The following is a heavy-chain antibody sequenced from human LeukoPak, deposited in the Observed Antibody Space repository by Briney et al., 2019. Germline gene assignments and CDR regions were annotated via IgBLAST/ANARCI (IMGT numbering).Heavy chain of an antibody. CDR2: VYYSGRT. D-gene: IGHD2-8*01. J-gene: IGHJ4*02. CDR3: ARHEWRGYFDF. CDR1: SGSLSSSNSY. Sequence: SETLSLTCSVSSGSLSSSNSYWGWIRQPPGERLDWIGSVYYSGRTYYNPSLKSRDTISVDTSKKQFSLKLSSVTAADTAVYYCARHEWRGYFDFWGQGTLATVSS. V-gene: IGHV4-39*01.